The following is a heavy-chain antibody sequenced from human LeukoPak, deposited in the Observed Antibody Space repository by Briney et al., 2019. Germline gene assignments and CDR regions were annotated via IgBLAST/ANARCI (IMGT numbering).Heavy chain of an antibody. D-gene: IGHD1-26*01. V-gene: IGHV3-13*01. Sequence: GGSLRLSCAASGVTFSTYYMHWIRQPTGKGLEWVSAIGSGGDTYYTGSVKGRFVISGENAKNSLFLQVNTLRAGDTAVYYCVRGSHPPYYSFAMEVWGRGTTVRVSS. CDR3: VRGSHPPYYSFAMEV. J-gene: IGHJ6*02. CDR2: IGSGGDT. CDR1: GVTFSTYY.